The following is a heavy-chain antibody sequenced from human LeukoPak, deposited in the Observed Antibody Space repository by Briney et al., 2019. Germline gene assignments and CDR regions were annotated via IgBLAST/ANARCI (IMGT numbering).Heavy chain of an antibody. CDR3: ARQGYCSNTSCSPPGDFDY. V-gene: IGHV4-59*08. J-gene: IGHJ4*02. CDR2: IYYSGST. CDR1: GGSISSYY. Sequence: SETLSLTCTVSGGSISSYYWSWIRQPPGKGLEWIGYIYYSGSTNYNPSLKSRVTISVDTSKNQFSLKLSSVTAADTAVYYCARQGYCSNTSCSPPGDFDYWGQGTLVTVSS. D-gene: IGHD2-2*01.